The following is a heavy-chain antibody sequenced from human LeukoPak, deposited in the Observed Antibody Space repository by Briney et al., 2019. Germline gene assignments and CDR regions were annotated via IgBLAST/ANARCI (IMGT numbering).Heavy chain of an antibody. D-gene: IGHD3-10*01. CDR1: GFTFSTYG. CDR2: FGGSGASV. CDR3: AKSGPYYYDY. V-gene: IGHV3-23*01. J-gene: IGHJ4*02. Sequence: GGSLRLSCAASGFTFSTYGMSWVRQAPGKGLEWVSTFGGSGASVYYADSVKGRFTDSRDNSKNTLYLQMNSLRVEDTAVYYCAKSGPYYYDYWGQGTLVTVSS.